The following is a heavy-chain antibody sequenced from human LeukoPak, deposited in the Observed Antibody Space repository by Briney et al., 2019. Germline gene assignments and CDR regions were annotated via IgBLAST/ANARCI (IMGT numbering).Heavy chain of an antibody. J-gene: IGHJ5*02. CDR3: ARLPTGFPNWFDA. CDR1: GGSITSTPNC. CDR2: THYNGNT. Sequence: SETLSLTCTVSGGSITSTPNCWGWVRQPPGKGLEWIGNTHYNGNTYYNPSLKSRVTISEDTSKNQFSLRLTSVTAADTAVYYCARLPTGFPNWFDAWGQETLVTVSS. V-gene: IGHV4-39*01. D-gene: IGHD4-17*01.